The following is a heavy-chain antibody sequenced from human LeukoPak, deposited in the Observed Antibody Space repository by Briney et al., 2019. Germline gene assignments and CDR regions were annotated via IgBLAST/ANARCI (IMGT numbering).Heavy chain of an antibody. CDR3: ARAVYGFGAFDI. D-gene: IGHD4-17*01. CDR1: GFTFSSYS. V-gene: IGHV3-21*01. J-gene: IGHJ3*02. Sequence: GGSLRLSCAASGFTFSSYSMNWVRQAPGKGLEWVSSISSSSSYIYYADSVKGRFTISRDNAKNSLYLQMNSLRAEDTAVYYCARAVYGFGAFDIWGQGTMVTVSS. CDR2: ISSSSSYI.